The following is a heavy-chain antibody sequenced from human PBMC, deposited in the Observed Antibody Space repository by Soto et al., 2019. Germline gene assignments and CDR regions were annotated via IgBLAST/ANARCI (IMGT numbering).Heavy chain of an antibody. V-gene: IGHV1-69*08. Sequence: SVKVSCKTSGGTFPYYTIALVRQAPGQGLEWLGRVVPIFDSRSFAPKVQGRITLTADKATHTAYMELSSLTSEDTAVYFCARGPQSSGCRRKWYAAWGQGTMVLVSS. J-gene: IGHJ5*02. D-gene: IGHD6-19*01. CDR2: VVPIFDSR. CDR1: GGTFPYYT. CDR3: ARGPQSSGCRRKWYAA.